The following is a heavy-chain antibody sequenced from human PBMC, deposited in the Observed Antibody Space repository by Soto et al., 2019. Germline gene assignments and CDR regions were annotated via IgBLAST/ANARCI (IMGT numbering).Heavy chain of an antibody. J-gene: IGHJ4*02. CDR2: IWYDGSNK. D-gene: IGHD1-26*01. V-gene: IGHV3-33*01. Sequence: ESGGGVVQPGRSRRLSCAASGFIFSTYGMHWVRQAPGKGLEWVAVIWYDGSNKYYADSVKGRFTISRDNSKNMLYLQMNSLRAEDTAMYYCARAVGPFDYWGQGTLVTVSS. CDR3: ARAVGPFDY. CDR1: GFIFSTYG.